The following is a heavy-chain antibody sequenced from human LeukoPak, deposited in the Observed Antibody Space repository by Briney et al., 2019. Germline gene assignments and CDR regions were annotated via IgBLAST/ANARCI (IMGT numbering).Heavy chain of an antibody. CDR1: GGTFSSYA. V-gene: IGHV1-69*13. Sequence: RASVKVSCKASGGTFSSYAISWVRQAPGQGLEWMGGIIPIFGTANYAQKFQGRVTITADESTSTAYMELSSLRSEDTAVYYCAKEGLGAFDYWGQGTLVTVSS. CDR2: IIPIFGTA. J-gene: IGHJ4*02. CDR3: AKEGLGAFDY. D-gene: IGHD1-26*01.